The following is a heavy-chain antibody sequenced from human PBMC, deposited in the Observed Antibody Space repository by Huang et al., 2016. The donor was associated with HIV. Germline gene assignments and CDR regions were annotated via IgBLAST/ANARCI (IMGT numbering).Heavy chain of an antibody. CDR2: VYQSGST. CDR1: GDFISSTNYY. V-gene: IGHV4-39*01. CDR3: ASQHIGAAATWF. D-gene: IGHD6-13*01. Sequence: QLQLQESGPGQVKPSETLSLTRTVSGDFISSTNYYWGWIRQSPGKGLAWVGSVYQSGSTNYNPSLKSRVTLSVDTSRNQFSLRLNSVTAADTAVYYCASQHIGAAATWFWGRGTQVAVSS. J-gene: IGHJ4*02.